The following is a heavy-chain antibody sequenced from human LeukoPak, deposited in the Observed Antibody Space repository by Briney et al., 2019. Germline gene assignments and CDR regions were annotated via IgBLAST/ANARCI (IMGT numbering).Heavy chain of an antibody. J-gene: IGHJ6*02. Sequence: PSETLSLTCAVSGGSISSSNWWSWVRQPPGRGLEWIGEIYHSGSTNYNPSLKSRVTISVDKSKNQFSLKLSSVTTADTAVYYCARGGAADFYYYYGMDVWGQGTTVTVAS. D-gene: IGHD6-13*01. CDR2: IYHSGST. V-gene: IGHV4-4*02. CDR1: GGSISSSNW. CDR3: ARGGAADFYYYYGMDV.